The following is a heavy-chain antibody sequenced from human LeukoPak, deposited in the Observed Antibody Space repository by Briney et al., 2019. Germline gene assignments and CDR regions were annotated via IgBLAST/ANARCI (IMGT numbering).Heavy chain of an antibody. J-gene: IGHJ4*02. D-gene: IGHD3-22*01. CDR2: INSDGRST. CDR1: GLTFSTYW. V-gene: IGHV3-74*01. CDR3: AKQGLDYYDTSGHEPDYYFDH. Sequence: PGGSLRLSCAASGLTFSTYWMHWVRQAPGKGLVWVSRINSDGRSTTYADFVKGRFTISRDNAKNTLYLQMNSLRLEDTAVYYCAKQGLDYYDTSGHEPDYYFDHWGQGTLVTVSS.